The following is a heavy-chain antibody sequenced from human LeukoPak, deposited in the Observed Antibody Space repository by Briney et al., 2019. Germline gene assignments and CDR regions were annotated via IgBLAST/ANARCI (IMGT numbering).Heavy chain of an antibody. D-gene: IGHD4-17*01. CDR2: INHSGYT. CDR3: TRMTTGHDY. V-gene: IGHV4-34*01. CDR1: GVSFNDYY. J-gene: IGHJ4*02. Sequence: SETLSLTCAVSGVSFNDYYWSWVRQTPGRGLEWIGEINHSGYTNDSSSLKSRVTLSIDTSRKQFSLNLRSVTVADAGIYYCTRMTTGHDYWGQGTLVTVSS.